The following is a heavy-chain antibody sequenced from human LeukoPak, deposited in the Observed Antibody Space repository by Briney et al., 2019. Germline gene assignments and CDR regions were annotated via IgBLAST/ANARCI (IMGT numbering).Heavy chain of an antibody. CDR1: GGSISSYY. V-gene: IGHV4-59*01. CDR2: IYYSGST. D-gene: IGHD3-3*01. Sequence: SETLSLTCTVSGGSISSYYWSWLRQPPGKGLEWIGYIYYSGSTNYNPSLTSRVTISVDTSKNQFSLKLSSVTAADTAVYYCASVRDYDFWSGNSFYYWGQGTLVTVSS. J-gene: IGHJ4*02. CDR3: ASVRDYDFWSGNSFYY.